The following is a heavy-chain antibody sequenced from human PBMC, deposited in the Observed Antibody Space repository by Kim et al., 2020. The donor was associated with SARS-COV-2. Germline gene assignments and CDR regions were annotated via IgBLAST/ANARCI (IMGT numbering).Heavy chain of an antibody. Sequence: GGSLRLSCAASGFTFSSYGMHWVRQAPGKGLEWVAVIWYDGSNKYYADSVKGRFTISRDNSKNTLYLQMNSLRAEDTAVYYCARETFGAAEQWLVPDYFDYWGQGTLVTVSS. J-gene: IGHJ4*02. CDR3: ARETFGAAEQWLVPDYFDY. CDR2: IWYDGSNK. V-gene: IGHV3-33*01. CDR1: GFTFSSYG. D-gene: IGHD6-19*01.